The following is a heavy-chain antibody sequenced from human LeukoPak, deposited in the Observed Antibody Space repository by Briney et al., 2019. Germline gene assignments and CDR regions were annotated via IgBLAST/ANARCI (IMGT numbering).Heavy chain of an antibody. V-gene: IGHV3-13*01. CDR1: GFTLGSHD. CDR3: VREARGYHYTYFDY. CDR2: VSSGLHA. Sequence: GGSLRLSCTASGFTLGSHDMHWVRQIPGQGLEWVVAVSSGLHAFLADSVQGRFTVSREDARDSLYLQMNSLRAGDTAVYYCVREARGYHYTYFDYWGQGTLVTVSS. J-gene: IGHJ4*02. D-gene: IGHD5-18*01.